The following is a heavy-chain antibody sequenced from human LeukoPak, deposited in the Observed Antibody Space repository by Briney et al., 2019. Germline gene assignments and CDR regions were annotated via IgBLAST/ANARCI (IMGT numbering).Heavy chain of an antibody. J-gene: IGHJ4*02. CDR3: ARWGHSDYSSFPTKFDY. CDR1: GFTFSSYG. D-gene: IGHD4-11*01. Sequence: GRSLRLSCAASGFTFSSYGMHWVRQAPGKGLEWVAVISYDGSNKYYADSVKGRFTISRDNAMNSLYLQMSSLRAEDTAIYYCARWGHSDYSSFPTKFDYWGQGTLVTVSS. CDR2: ISYDGSNK. V-gene: IGHV3-30*03.